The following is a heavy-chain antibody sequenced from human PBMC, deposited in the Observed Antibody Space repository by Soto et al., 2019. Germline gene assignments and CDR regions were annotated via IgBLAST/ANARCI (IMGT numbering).Heavy chain of an antibody. Sequence: EVQLVESGGGLVQPGRSLRLSCAASGFTFDDYAMHWVRQAPGKGLEWVSGISWNSGSIGYADSVKGRFTISRDNAKNSLYLQMNSLRAEDTALYYCAKDTLSGYDHPSYYYCGMDVWGQGTTVTVSS. CDR3: AKDTLSGYDHPSYYYCGMDV. D-gene: IGHD5-12*01. V-gene: IGHV3-9*01. J-gene: IGHJ6*02. CDR2: ISWNSGSI. CDR1: GFTFDDYA.